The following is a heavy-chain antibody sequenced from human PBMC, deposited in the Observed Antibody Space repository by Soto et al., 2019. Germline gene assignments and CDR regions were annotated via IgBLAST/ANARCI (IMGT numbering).Heavy chain of an antibody. V-gene: IGHV3-30*18. J-gene: IGHJ6*02. CDR1: GFTFSSYG. CDR2: ISYDGSNK. Sequence: QVQLVESGGGVVQPGRSLRLSCAASGFTFSSYGMHWVRQAPGKGLEWVAVISYDGSNKYYADSVKGRFTISRDNSKNTLYLQMNSLRAEDTAVYYCAKDQGPARPGTYYYYGMDVWGQGTTVTVSS. CDR3: AKDQGPARPGTYYYYGMDV. D-gene: IGHD6-6*01.